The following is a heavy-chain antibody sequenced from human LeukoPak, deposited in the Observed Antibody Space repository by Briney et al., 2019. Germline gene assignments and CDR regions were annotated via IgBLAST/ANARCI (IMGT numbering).Heavy chain of an antibody. CDR1: GGSISSYY. V-gene: IGHV4-59*12. CDR2: IYYSGST. CDR3: ARARVGAAGALGDY. D-gene: IGHD6-13*01. Sequence: SETLSLTCTVSGGSISSYYWSWIRQPPGKGLEWIGYIYYSGSTNYNPSLKSRVTISVDTSKNQFSLKLSSVTAADTAVYYCARARVGAAGALGDYWGQGTLVTVSS. J-gene: IGHJ4*02.